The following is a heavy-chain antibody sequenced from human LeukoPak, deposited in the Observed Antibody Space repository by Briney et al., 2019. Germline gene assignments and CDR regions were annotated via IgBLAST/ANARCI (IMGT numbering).Heavy chain of an antibody. CDR3: AKDACSGGSCYYDY. V-gene: IGHV3-23*01. J-gene: IGHJ4*02. Sequence: PGASLRLSCAASGFTFSSYAMSWVRQAPGKGLEWVSAISGSGGSTYYADSVKGRFTISRDNSKNTLYLQMNSLRAEDTAVYYCAKDACSGGSCYYDYWGQGTLDTVSS. CDR2: ISGSGGST. D-gene: IGHD2-15*01. CDR1: GFTFSSYA.